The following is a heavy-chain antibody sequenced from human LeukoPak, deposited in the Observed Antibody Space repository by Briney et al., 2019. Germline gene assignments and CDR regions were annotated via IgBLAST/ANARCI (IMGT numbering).Heavy chain of an antibody. J-gene: IGHJ3*02. Sequence: PGGSLRLSCAASGFTFSSYGMHWVRQAPGKGLEWVAVISYDGSNKYYADSVKGRFTISRDNSKNTLYLQMNSLRAEDTAVYYCAKDQDSVVPGAFDIWGQGTMVTVSS. V-gene: IGHV3-30*18. CDR2: ISYDGSNK. D-gene: IGHD2-15*01. CDR1: GFTFSSYG. CDR3: AKDQDSVVPGAFDI.